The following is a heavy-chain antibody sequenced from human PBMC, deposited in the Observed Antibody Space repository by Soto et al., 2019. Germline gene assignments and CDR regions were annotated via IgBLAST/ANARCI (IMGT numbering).Heavy chain of an antibody. CDR2: IYSGGGT. CDR1: GFTVSSNY. CDR3: ERGSPIVGAWSYFDY. V-gene: IGHV3-53*01. Sequence: GGSLRLSCAASGFTVSSNYVTWVRQAPGKGLDWVSIIYSGGGTNYADSVKGRFAISRDPSKNTVFLQMNNLRADDTAVYYCERGSPIVGAWSYFDYWGQGTLVTVSS. J-gene: IGHJ4*02. D-gene: IGHD1-26*01.